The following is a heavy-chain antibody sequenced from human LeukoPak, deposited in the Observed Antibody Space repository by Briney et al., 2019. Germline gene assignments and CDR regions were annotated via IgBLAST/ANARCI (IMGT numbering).Heavy chain of an antibody. Sequence: GESLKISCEGSGYTFTSYWIAWVRQMPGKGLEWMGIIYPGDSDTRYSPSFQGQVTISADKSISTAYLQWSSLKASDTAMYYCARPSGSYDWRTGFDYWGQGTLVTVSS. CDR3: ARPSGSYDWRTGFDY. D-gene: IGHD1-26*01. J-gene: IGHJ4*02. V-gene: IGHV5-51*01. CDR1: GYTFTSYW. CDR2: IYPGDSDT.